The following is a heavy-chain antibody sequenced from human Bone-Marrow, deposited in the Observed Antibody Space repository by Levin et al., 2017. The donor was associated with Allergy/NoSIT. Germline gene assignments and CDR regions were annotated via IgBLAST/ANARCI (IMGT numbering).Heavy chain of an antibody. CDR2: ISAYNGNT. V-gene: IGHV1-18*01. D-gene: IGHD1-26*01. CDR3: ARDRVGQASPFYYYYYMDV. Sequence: GESLKISCKASGYTFTSYGISWVRQAPGQGLEWMGWISAYNGNTNYAQKLQGRVTMTTDTSTSTAYMELRSLRSDDTAVYYCARDRVGQASPFYYYYYMDVWGKGTTVTVSS. J-gene: IGHJ6*03. CDR1: GYTFTSYG.